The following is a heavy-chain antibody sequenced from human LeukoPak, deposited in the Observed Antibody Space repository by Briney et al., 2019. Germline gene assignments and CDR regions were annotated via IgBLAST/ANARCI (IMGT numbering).Heavy chain of an antibody. D-gene: IGHD5-18*01. V-gene: IGHV3-11*01. CDR3: ARDRPGTAMATGWFDP. CDR1: GFTFSDYY. CDR2: ISSSGSTI. Sequence: GGSLRLSCAASGFTFSDYYMSWIRQAPGKGLEWVSYISSSGSTIYYADSVKGRFTISRDNARNSLYLQMNSLRAEDTAVYYCARDRPGTAMATGWFDPWGQGTLVTVS. J-gene: IGHJ5*02.